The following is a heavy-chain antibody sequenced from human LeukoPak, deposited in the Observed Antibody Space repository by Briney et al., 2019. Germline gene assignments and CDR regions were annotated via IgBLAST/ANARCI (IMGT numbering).Heavy chain of an antibody. J-gene: IGHJ4*02. D-gene: IGHD2/OR15-2a*01. CDR2: IKEDGSEK. V-gene: IGHV3-7*03. CDR1: GFSFSGYW. CDR3: ARRGSTDY. Sequence: GGSLRLSCAAYGFSFSGYWMTWVRQAPGKGLEWVANIKEDGSEKYYAVFVKGRFTISRDNAKKSLDLQMNSLRAEDTAVYYCARRGSTDYWGQGTLVTVSS.